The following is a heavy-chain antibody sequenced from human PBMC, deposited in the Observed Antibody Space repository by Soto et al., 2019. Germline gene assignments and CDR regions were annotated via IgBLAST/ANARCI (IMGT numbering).Heavy chain of an antibody. J-gene: IGHJ4*02. CDR3: AKDRGYSYGRNFDY. V-gene: IGHV3-9*01. D-gene: IGHD5-18*01. CDR2: ISWNSGSI. Sequence: GGSLRLSCAASGFTFDDYAMHWVRQAPGKGLEWVSGISWNSGSIGYADSVKSRFTISRENAKNSLYLQMNSLRAEDTALYYCAKDRGYSYGRNFDYWGQGTLVTVSS. CDR1: GFTFDDYA.